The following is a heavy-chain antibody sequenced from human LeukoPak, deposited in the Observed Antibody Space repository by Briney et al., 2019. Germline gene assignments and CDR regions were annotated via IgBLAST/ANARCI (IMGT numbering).Heavy chain of an antibody. D-gene: IGHD2-2*01. J-gene: IGHJ5*02. CDR2: KSYDGSNK. V-gene: IGHV3-30-3*02. Sequence: PGGSLRLSCAASGFTFSSYAMHWVRQAPGKGLEWVAVKSYDGSNKYYADSVKGRFTISRDNSKNTLYLQMNSLRAEDTAVYYCAKIVVPAAIAWFDPWGRGTLVTVSS. CDR1: GFTFSSYA. CDR3: AKIVVPAAIAWFDP.